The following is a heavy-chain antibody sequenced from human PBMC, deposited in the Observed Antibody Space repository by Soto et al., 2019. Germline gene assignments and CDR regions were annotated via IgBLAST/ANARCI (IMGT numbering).Heavy chain of an antibody. V-gene: IGHV1-8*01. CDR2: INPTSGNT. J-gene: IGHJ4*02. Sequence: QVQLVQSGAEVKKPGASVKVSCKASGYTFTNYDINWVRQATGQGLEWMGCINPTSGNTGYAQKFQGRVTMTRNTTMTTASMGLHSLTSEDTAVYYSARGPMRRTSSCCPYFFDYFAQGPLLTASS. CDR3: ARGPMRRTSSCCPYFFDY. CDR1: GYTFTNYD. D-gene: IGHD2-15*01.